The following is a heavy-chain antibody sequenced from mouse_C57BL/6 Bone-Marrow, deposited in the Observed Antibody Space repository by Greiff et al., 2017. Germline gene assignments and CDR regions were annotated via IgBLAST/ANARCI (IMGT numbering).Heavy chain of an antibody. D-gene: IGHD3-2*02. CDR3: ASGQLRH. CDR1: GFSLTSYG. J-gene: IGHJ3*01. CDR2: IWGGGST. Sequence: VQLQQSGPDLVAPSQSLSITCTVSGFSLTSYGVDWVRQSPGTGLEWLGVIWGGGSTNYTSALKSRLSISKDNSKSQVVLNMNSLQTDDTAMYYCASGQLRHWGQGTLVTVSA. V-gene: IGHV2-6*01.